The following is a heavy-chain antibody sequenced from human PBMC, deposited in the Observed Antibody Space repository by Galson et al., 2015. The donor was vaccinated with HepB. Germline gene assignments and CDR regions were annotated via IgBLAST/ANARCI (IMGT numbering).Heavy chain of an antibody. CDR1: GGTFSSYA. V-gene: IGHV1-69*13. CDR3: ARDSGEQQLTVSLDY. J-gene: IGHJ4*02. CDR2: IIPIFGTA. Sequence: SVKVSCKASGGTFSSYAISWVRQAPGQGLEWMGGIIPIFGTADYAQKFQGRVTITADESTSTAYMELSSLRSEDTAVYYCARDSGEQQLTVSLDYWGQGTLVTVSS. D-gene: IGHD6-13*01.